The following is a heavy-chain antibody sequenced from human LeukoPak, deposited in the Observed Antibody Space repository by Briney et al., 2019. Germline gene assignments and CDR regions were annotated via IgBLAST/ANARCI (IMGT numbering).Heavy chain of an antibody. Sequence: SVKVSCKASGCTFSSYAISWVRQAPGQGLEGMGGIIPIFGTANYAQKFQGRVTITTDESTSTAYMELSSLRSEDTAVYYCARVAAVGTGSSTHYYYCYMDVWGKGTTVTVSS. V-gene: IGHV1-69*05. CDR2: IIPIFGTA. J-gene: IGHJ6*03. CDR3: ARVAAVGTGSSTHYYYCYMDV. D-gene: IGHD6-13*01. CDR1: GCTFSSYA.